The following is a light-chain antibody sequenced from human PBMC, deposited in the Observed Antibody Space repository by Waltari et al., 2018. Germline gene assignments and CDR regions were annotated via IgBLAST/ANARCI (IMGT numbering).Light chain of an antibody. CDR1: QGVSGSY. Sequence: EIVLTQSPGTLSLSPGERATLSCRASQGVSGSYLAWYQQKTGQAPRLLIYGASNRATGIPDRISGSGSGKDFTLTISRLESEDFAVYYCQQYGSSPETFGQGTKVEAK. CDR3: QQYGSSPET. V-gene: IGKV3-20*01. CDR2: GAS. J-gene: IGKJ1*01.